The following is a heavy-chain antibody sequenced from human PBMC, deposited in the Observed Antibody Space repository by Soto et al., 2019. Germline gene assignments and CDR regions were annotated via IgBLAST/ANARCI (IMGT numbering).Heavy chain of an antibody. D-gene: IGHD3-10*01. J-gene: IGHJ4*02. CDR1: GGSISSSNW. Sequence: SFTCPVSGGSISSSNWWSWVRQPPGKGLEWIGEIYHSGNTNYNPSLKSRVTMAVDKSRNQFSLKLSSVTAADTAVYYCARRWGEGRVDYWGQGTLVTVSS. CDR3: ARRWGEGRVDY. CDR2: IYHSGNT. V-gene: IGHV4-4*02.